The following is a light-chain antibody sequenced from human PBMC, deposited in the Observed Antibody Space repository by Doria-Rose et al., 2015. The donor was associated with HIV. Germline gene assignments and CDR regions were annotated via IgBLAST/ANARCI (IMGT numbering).Light chain of an antibody. V-gene: IGLV2-8*01. CDR3: SSYAGSNNLYV. CDR1: GSDVGGYNY. J-gene: IGLJ1*01. CDR2: EVS. Sequence: QPPSASGSPGQSVTISCTGTGSDVGGYNYVSWYQQHPGKAPKLMIYEVSKRPSGVADRFSGSKSGNTASLTVSGLQAEDEADYYCSSYAGSNNLYVFGTGTKVTVL.